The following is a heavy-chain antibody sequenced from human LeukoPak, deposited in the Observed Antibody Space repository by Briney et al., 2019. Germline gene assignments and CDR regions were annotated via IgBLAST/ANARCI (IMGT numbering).Heavy chain of an antibody. CDR3: TRGKSLPAAAGTDSFDY. CDR2: LRDDDSRT. Sequence: PGGSLRLSCAASGFSFINYWMHWVRQAPGKGLVWVSRLRDDDSRTDYAESVKGRFTVSRDNTKNTVFLQMNSLRAEDTAVYYCTRGKSLPAAAGTDSFDYWGQGTPVTVSS. V-gene: IGHV3-74*01. J-gene: IGHJ4*02. D-gene: IGHD6-13*01. CDR1: GFSFINYW.